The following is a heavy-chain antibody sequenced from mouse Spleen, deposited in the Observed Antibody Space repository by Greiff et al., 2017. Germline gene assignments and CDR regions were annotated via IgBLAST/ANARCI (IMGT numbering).Heavy chain of an antibody. CDR3: TIYDGYYDYAMDY. CDR2: IYPGNSDT. V-gene: IGHV1-5*01. CDR1: GYTFTSYW. Sequence: SGTVLARPGASVKMSCKASGYTFTSYWMHWVKQRPGQGLEWIGAIYPGNSDTSYNQKFKGKAKLTAVTSTSTAYMELSSLTNEDSAVYYCTIYDGYYDYAMDYWGQGTSVTVSS. J-gene: IGHJ4*01. D-gene: IGHD2-3*01.